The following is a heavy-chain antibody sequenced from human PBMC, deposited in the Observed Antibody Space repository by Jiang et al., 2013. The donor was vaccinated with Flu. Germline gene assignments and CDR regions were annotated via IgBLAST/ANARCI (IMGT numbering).Heavy chain of an antibody. J-gene: IGHJ3*02. D-gene: IGHD3-9*01. Sequence: QSGSELKKPGASVKVSCKASGYTFTSYAMNWVRQAPGQGLEWMGWINTNTGNPTYAQGFTGRFVFSLDTSVSTAYLQISSLKAEDTAVYYCARAWIHYDILTGSRTRMDAFDIWGQGTMVTVSS. V-gene: IGHV7-4-1*02. CDR2: INTNTGNP. CDR3: ARAWIHYDILTGSRTRMDAFDI. CDR1: GYTFTSYA.